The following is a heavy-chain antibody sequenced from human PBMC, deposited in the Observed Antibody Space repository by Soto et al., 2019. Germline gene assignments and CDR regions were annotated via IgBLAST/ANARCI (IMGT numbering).Heavy chain of an antibody. D-gene: IGHD2-8*02. CDR1: GFVFSNYV. CDR3: ARDELGTVDY. V-gene: IGHV3-33*01. Sequence: QVQLVESGGGVVQPDRSLRLSCAASGFVFSNYVMHWVRQAPGKGLEWVALIWHDGSDNFYADSVKGRFTISRDNSMNTLYLHMNSLRAEDTALYYCARDELGTVDYWGQGTLVTVSS. CDR2: IWHDGSDN. J-gene: IGHJ4*02.